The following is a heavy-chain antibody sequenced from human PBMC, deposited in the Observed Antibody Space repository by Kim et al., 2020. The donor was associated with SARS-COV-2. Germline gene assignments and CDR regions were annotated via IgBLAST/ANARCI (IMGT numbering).Heavy chain of an antibody. CDR3: ARGEGVVPARYYYYYGMDV. CDR1: GYTFTSYY. CDR2: INPSGGST. V-gene: IGHV1-46*01. D-gene: IGHD2-2*01. J-gene: IGHJ6*02. Sequence: ASVKVSCKASGYTFTSYYMHWVRQAPGQGLEWMGIINPSGGSTSYAQKFQGRVTMTRDTSTSTVYMELSSLRSEDTAVYYCARGEGVVPARYYYYYGMDVWGQGTTVTVSS.